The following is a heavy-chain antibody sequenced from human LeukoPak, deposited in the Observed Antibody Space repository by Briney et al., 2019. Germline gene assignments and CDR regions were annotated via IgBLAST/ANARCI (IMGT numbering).Heavy chain of an antibody. J-gene: IGHJ3*02. CDR1: GFTFSSYW. CDR2: IKQDGSEK. V-gene: IGHV3-7*01. D-gene: IGHD5-18*01. CDR3: ARDRDSYGYDAFDI. Sequence: PGGSLRLSCAASGFTFSSYWMSWVRQAPGKGLEWVANIKQDGSEKYYVDSVKGRFTISRDNAKNSLYLQMNSLRAEDTAVYYCARDRDSYGYDAFDIWGQGTMVTVSS.